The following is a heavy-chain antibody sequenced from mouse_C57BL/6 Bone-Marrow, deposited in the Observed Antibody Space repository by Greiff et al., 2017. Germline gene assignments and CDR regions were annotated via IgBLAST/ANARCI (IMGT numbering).Heavy chain of an antibody. J-gene: IGHJ4*01. CDR3: ARVYYCYAMDY. V-gene: IGHV1-50*01. CDR2: IDPSDSYT. CDR1: GYTFTSYW. D-gene: IGHD2-1*01. Sequence: QVQLQQPGAELVKPGASVKLSCKASGYTFTSYWMQWVKQRPGQGLEWIGEIDPSDSYTNYNQKFKGKATLTVDTSSSTAYMQLSSLTSEDSAVYYCARVYYCYAMDYWGQGTSVTVSS.